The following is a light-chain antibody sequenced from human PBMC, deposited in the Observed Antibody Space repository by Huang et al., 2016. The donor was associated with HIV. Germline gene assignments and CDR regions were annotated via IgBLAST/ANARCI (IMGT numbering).Light chain of an antibody. CDR3: LQDYNFPYT. V-gene: IGKV1-6*01. CDR1: QVIRND. CDR2: AAT. J-gene: IGKJ2*01. Sequence: AIQMTQSPSSLSASVGDRVTITYRASQVIRNDLGWYQQKPKKPPKLLIYAATSVQSCVPSSVSGSEYDTNCTLTISGLQPEDFATYFCLQDYNFPYTFGQGTEVEI.